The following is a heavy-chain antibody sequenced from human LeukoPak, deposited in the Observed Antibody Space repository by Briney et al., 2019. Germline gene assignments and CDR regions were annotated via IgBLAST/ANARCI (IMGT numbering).Heavy chain of an antibody. Sequence: SVNVSCKASGGTFSSYAISWVRQAPGQGLEWMGGIIPIFGTANYAQKFQGRVTITADESTSTAYMELSSLRSEDTAVYYCARGYDSSGYTDDYWGQGTLVTVSS. D-gene: IGHD3-22*01. CDR3: ARGYDSSGYTDDY. J-gene: IGHJ4*02. CDR1: GGTFSSYA. CDR2: IIPIFGTA. V-gene: IGHV1-69*13.